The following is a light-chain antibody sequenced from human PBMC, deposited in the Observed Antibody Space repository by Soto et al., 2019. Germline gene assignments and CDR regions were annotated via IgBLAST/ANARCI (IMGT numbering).Light chain of an antibody. CDR3: QQRSNWLT. Sequence: EIVMTQSPATLSVSPGEEATLSCRASQSLRSNLAWYQQKPGQAPRLLIYGASTRATGIPARFSGSGSGTEFTLIISSLEAEDFAVYYCQQRSNWLTFGGGTKVDIK. V-gene: IGKV3-15*01. CDR1: QSLRSN. CDR2: GAS. J-gene: IGKJ4*01.